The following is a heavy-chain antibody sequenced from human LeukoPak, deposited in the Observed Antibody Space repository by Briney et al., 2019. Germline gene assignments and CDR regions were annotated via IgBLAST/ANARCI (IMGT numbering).Heavy chain of an antibody. Sequence: GASVKVSCKASGYTFNTYYIHWVRQAPGQGLEWMGIIIPSGGSTTYAQNLQGRVTMTRDMSSSTVYLELSSLRSEDTAMYYCAREGGYPPYFDYWGQGTLVTVSS. CDR3: AREGGYPPYFDY. CDR1: GYTFNTYY. V-gene: IGHV1-46*02. D-gene: IGHD5-12*01. J-gene: IGHJ4*02. CDR2: IIPSGGST.